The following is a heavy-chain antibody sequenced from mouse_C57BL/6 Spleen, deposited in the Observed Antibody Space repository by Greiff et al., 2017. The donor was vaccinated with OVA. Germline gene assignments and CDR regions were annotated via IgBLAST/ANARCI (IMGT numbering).Heavy chain of an antibody. CDR2: IWTGGST. Sequence: QVQLKESGPGLVQPSQSLSISCTASGFSLTSYCVHWVRQSPGKGLEWLGVIWTGGSTAHNAAFINRLSISKDNSKSQVFFKMNSLQADDTAIDYCARSYYSNYGGFAYWGQGTLVTVSA. J-gene: IGHJ3*01. D-gene: IGHD2-5*01. V-gene: IGHV2-2*01. CDR3: ARSYYSNYGGFAY. CDR1: GFSLTSYC.